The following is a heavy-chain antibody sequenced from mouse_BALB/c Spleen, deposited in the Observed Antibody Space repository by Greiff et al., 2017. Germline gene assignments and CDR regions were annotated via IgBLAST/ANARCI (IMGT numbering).Heavy chain of an antibody. CDR1: GYSFTGYY. D-gene: IGHD2-2*01. V-gene: IGHV1-31*01. CDR3: ARRYYGYDGFAY. J-gene: IGHJ3*01. CDR2: IYPYNGFS. Sequence: VQLQQSRPELVKPGASVKISCKASGYSFTGYYMHWVKQSHGKSLEWIGYIYPYNGFSSYNQKFKGKATLTVDKSSSTAYMELRSLTSEDSAVYYCARRYYGYDGFAYWGQGTLVTVSA.